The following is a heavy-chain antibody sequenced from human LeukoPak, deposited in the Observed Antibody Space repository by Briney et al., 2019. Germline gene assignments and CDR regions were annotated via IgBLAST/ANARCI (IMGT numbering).Heavy chain of an antibody. CDR1: GYTFTSYG. Sequence: ASVKVSCKASGYTFTSYGISWVRQAPGQGLEWMGWISAYNGNTNYAQKLQGRVTITRDTSASTAYMELSSLRSEDTAVYYCARDIPVAGXXYYXXMDVW. J-gene: IGHJ6*01. CDR2: ISAYNGNT. CDR3: ARDIPVAGXXYYXXMDV. D-gene: IGHD6-19*01. V-gene: IGHV1-18*01.